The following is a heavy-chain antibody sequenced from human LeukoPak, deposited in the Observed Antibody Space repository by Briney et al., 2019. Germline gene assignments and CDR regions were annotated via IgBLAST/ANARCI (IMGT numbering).Heavy chain of an antibody. J-gene: IGHJ6*03. CDR3: ARSLYCSSTSCYTKDYYYMDV. CDR1: GGSISSGDYY. V-gene: IGHV4-30-4*08. Sequence: SETLSLTCTVSGGSISSGDYYWSWIRQPPGKGLEWIGYIYYSGSTYYNPSLKSRVTISVDTSKNQFSLKLSSVTAADTAVYYCARSLYCSSTSCYTKDYYYMDVWGKGTTVTVSS. CDR2: IYYSGST. D-gene: IGHD2-2*02.